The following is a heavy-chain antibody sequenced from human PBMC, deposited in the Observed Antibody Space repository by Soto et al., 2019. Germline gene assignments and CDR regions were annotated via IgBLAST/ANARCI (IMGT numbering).Heavy chain of an antibody. Sequence: SETLSLTCTVSGGSISSGGYYWSWIRQHPGKGLEWTGYIYYSGSTYYNPSLKSRVTISVDTSKNQFSLKLSSVTAADTAVYYCARGRTIYSNYGYNWFDPWGQGTLVTVSS. CDR2: IYYSGST. D-gene: IGHD4-4*01. CDR3: ARGRTIYSNYGYNWFDP. V-gene: IGHV4-30-4*08. J-gene: IGHJ5*02. CDR1: GGSISSGGYY.